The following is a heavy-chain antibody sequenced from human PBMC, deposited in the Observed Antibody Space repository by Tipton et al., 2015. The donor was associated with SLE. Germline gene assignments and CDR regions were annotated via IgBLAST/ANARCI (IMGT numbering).Heavy chain of an antibody. J-gene: IGHJ4*02. CDR2: IYNVGNT. Sequence: GLVKPSETLSLTCTVSGGSISDFYWSWLRQSAGKGLEFIGRIYNVGNTNYNPSRRSRVTVSLDTSKSQFSLKLSSVTAADTAVYYCARVASSSTWYFDYWGQGTLVTVSS. CDR3: ARVASSSTWYFDY. D-gene: IGHD6-19*01. CDR1: GGSISDFY. V-gene: IGHV4-4*07.